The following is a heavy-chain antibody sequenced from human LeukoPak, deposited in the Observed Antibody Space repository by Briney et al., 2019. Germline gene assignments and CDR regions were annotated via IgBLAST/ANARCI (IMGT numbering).Heavy chain of an antibody. CDR1: GFTFSGSA. J-gene: IGHJ4*02. CDR3: TTRNLYSSSWYLDY. CDR2: IRSKANSYAT. Sequence: GGSLRLSCAASGFTFSGSAMHWIRQASGKGLEWVGRIRSKANSYATAYAASVKGRFTISRDDSKNTAYLQMNSLKTEDTAVYYCTTRNLYSSSWYLDYWGQGTLVTVSS. V-gene: IGHV3-73*01. D-gene: IGHD6-13*01.